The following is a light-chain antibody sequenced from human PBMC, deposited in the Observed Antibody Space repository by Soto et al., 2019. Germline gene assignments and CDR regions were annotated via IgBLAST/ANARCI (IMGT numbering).Light chain of an antibody. Sequence: QSVLTQPPSVSGAPGQRVTISCTGSSSNIGAGYDVHWYQQLPGTAPKLLIYGNSNRPSGVPDRFSGSKSGTSASLAITGLHAEDEADYSCQSYDSSLGVFGTGTKLTVL. V-gene: IGLV1-40*01. J-gene: IGLJ1*01. CDR3: QSYDSSLGV. CDR1: SSNIGAGYD. CDR2: GNS.